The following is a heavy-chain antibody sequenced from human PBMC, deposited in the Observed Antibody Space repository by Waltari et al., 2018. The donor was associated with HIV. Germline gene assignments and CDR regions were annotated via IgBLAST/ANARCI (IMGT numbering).Heavy chain of an antibody. CDR1: GFTFSTYS. V-gene: IGHV3-21*06. CDR3: AREWGDVVPVAIRGSGSYYSGAFDI. CDR2: ISSSSTYI. Sequence: SGFTFSTYSMNWVRQAPGKGLEWVSSISSSSTYIYYADSVKGRFTISRDNAKNSLYLQMNSLRAEDTAVYYCAREWGDVVPVAIRGSGSYYSGAFDIWGQGTMVTVSS. D-gene: IGHD1-26*01. J-gene: IGHJ3*02.